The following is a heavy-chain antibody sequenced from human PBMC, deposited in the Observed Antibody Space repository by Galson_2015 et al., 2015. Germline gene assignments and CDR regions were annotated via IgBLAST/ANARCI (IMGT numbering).Heavy chain of an antibody. Sequence: SVKVSCKASGGTFSSYAISWVRQAPGQGLEWMGGIIPIFGTANYAQKFQGRVTITADESTSTAYMELSSLRSEDTAVYYCARGEDFGPYYYYHGMDVWGQGTTVTVSS. V-gene: IGHV1-69*13. D-gene: IGHD1-26*01. CDR2: IIPIFGTA. CDR1: GGTFSSYA. J-gene: IGHJ6*02. CDR3: ARGEDFGPYYYYHGMDV.